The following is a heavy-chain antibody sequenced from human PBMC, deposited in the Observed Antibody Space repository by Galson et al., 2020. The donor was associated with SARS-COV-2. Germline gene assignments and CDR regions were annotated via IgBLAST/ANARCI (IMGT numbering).Heavy chain of an antibody. CDR2: IVVGSGKT. J-gene: IGHJ4*02. Sequence: SVKVSCKASGFTSTTSAVQWVRQARGQRLEGIGWIVVGSGKTNYAQKFQERVSITRDMSTTTDYMELSSLRYEDTSVYYCAAFIARAAYWGQGTLVTVSS. CDR1: GFTSTTSA. D-gene: IGHD6-6*01. CDR3: AAFIARAAY. V-gene: IGHV1-58*01.